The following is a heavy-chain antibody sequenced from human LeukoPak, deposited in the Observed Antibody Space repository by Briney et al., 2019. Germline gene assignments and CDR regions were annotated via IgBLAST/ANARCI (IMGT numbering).Heavy chain of an antibody. CDR3: ARDLDDSSGYWPLNY. D-gene: IGHD3-22*01. CDR1: GYTFTGYY. Sequence: GASVKVSCKASGYTFTGYYMHWVRQAPGQGLEWMGWINPNSGATNYALKFQDRVTMTRDTSISTADMGLSRLRSDDTAVYYCARDLDDSSGYWPLNYWGQGTQVTVSS. J-gene: IGHJ4*02. CDR2: INPNSGAT. V-gene: IGHV1-2*02.